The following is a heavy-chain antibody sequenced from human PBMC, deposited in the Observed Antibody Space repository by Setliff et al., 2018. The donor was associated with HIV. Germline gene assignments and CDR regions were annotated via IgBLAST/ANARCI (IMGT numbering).Heavy chain of an antibody. D-gene: IGHD2-21*02. CDR1: GGILTSYY. CDR3: ARQGNIVVVTSFDY. CDR2: VVYTGST. V-gene: IGHV4-39*07. J-gene: IGHJ4*02. Sequence: SETLSLTCSVSGGILTSYYWGWVRQPPGKGLEWVGNVVYTGSTYYNPSLKSRVTISVDTSKNQFSLRLNSVTAADTAVYYCARQGNIVVVTSFDYWGQGTLVTVSS.